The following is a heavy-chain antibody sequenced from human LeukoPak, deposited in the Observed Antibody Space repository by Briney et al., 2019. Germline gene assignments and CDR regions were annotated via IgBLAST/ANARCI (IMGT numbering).Heavy chain of an antibody. CDR3: ASSGLTQHYYYYYYMDV. D-gene: IGHD6-19*01. CDR2: INHSGST. CDR1: GGSFSGYY. V-gene: IGHV4-34*01. Sequence: PSETLSLTCAVYGGSFSGYYWSWIRQPPGKGLEWIGEINHSGSTNYNPSLKSRVTISVDTSKNQFSLKLSSVTAADTAVYYCASSGLTQHYYYYYYMDVWGKGTTVTVSS. J-gene: IGHJ6*03.